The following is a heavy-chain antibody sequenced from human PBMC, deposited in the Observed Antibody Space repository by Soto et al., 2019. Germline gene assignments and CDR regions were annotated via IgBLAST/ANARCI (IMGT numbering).Heavy chain of an antibody. D-gene: IGHD6-19*01. V-gene: IGHV4-30-4*01. J-gene: IGHJ4*02. CDR1: GGSISSGDYY. CDR3: ARLLGSTGSYGGYYFDS. CDR2: IYYSGST. Sequence: SETLSLTCSVSGGSISSGDYYWTWIRQPPGKGLEWIGYIYYSGSTYYNPSLESRISMSVADSKNQFSLKLSSVTAADTAVYYCARLLGSTGSYGGYYFDSWGQGALVTVPS.